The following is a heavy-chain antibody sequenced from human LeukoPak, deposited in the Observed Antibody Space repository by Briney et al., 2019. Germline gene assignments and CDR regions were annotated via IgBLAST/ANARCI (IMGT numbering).Heavy chain of an antibody. CDR1: GFTFDDYA. Sequence: PGRSLRLSCAASGFTFDDYAMHWVRQAPGKGLEWVSGISWNSGSIGYADSVKGRFTISRDNAKNSLYLQMNSLRAEDTALYYCAKGRYYDSSGYYYFDYWGQGTLVTVSS. D-gene: IGHD3-22*01. J-gene: IGHJ4*02. CDR3: AKGRYYDSSGYYYFDY. CDR2: ISWNSGSI. V-gene: IGHV3-9*01.